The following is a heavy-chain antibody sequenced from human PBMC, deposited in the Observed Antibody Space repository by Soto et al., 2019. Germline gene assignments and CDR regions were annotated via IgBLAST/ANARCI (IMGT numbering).Heavy chain of an antibody. CDR3: AKAEASGRGPPFSCDI. D-gene: IGHD6-19*01. CDR1: GFTFSEYS. Sequence: QPGGSLGLSCSASGFTFSEYSMHWVRQAPGKGLEWVATVSSDGNRKYYATSVKGRFAISKDKSMGTLFLQMDSLGADDTAVYYCAKAEASGRGPPFSCDIWGQGTMVTVSS. V-gene: IGHV3-30*18. J-gene: IGHJ3*02. CDR2: VSSDGNRK.